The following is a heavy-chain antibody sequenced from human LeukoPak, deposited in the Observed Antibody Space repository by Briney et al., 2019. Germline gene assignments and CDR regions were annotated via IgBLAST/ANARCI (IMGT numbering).Heavy chain of an antibody. CDR3: ARGGDSSGYIFDY. CDR1: GFTFSSYE. Sequence: GGSLRLSCAASGFTFSSYEMNWVRQAPGKGLGWVSYISSSGSTIYYADSVKGRFTISRDNAKNSLYLQMNSLRAEDTAVYYCARGGDSSGYIFDYWGQGTLVTVSS. D-gene: IGHD3-22*01. CDR2: ISSSGSTI. V-gene: IGHV3-48*03. J-gene: IGHJ4*02.